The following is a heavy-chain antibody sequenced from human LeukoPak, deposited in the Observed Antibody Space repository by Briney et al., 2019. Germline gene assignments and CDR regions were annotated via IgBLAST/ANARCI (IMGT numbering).Heavy chain of an antibody. CDR1: GFTFSSYG. D-gene: IGHD2-21*02. CDR3: AKEGGTYCDGDCYPFYYMDV. CDR2: ISGSGGGT. V-gene: IGHV3-23*01. J-gene: IGHJ6*03. Sequence: TGGSLRLSCAASGFTFSSYGMSWVRQAPGKGLEWVSAISGSGGGTYSADSVKGRFTISRDNSKNTLYLQMNSLRAEDTAVYYCAKEGGTYCDGDCYPFYYMDVWGKGTTVTISS.